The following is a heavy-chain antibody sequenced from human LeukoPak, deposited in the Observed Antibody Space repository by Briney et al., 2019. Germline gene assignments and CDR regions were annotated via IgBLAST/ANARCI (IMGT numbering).Heavy chain of an antibody. J-gene: IGHJ4*02. CDR3: AKDRDIVVVPAANIDY. D-gene: IGHD2-2*01. V-gene: IGHV3-30*02. CDR1: GFTFNNYG. CDR2: MWYGRTDK. Sequence: GGSLRLSCAASGFTFNNYGIHWVRQAPGRGLEWVAVMWYGRTDKYYADSVKGRFTISRDNSKNTLFIEMNSLRAEDTAVYYCAKDRDIVVVPAANIDYWGQGTLVTVSS.